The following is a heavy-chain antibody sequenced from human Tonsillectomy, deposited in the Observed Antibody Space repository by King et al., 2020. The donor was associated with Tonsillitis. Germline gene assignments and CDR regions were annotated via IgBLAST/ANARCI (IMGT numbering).Heavy chain of an antibody. D-gene: IGHD1-1*01. CDR1: GFTFSDYA. CDR2: ISDNGGII. Sequence: VQLVESGGGLVQPGGSLRLSCSASGFTFSDYAMHWVRQSTGKGLEYVAGISDNGGIIYNADSVKGRCAISRDNSENTLYLQMSSLRAEDTALYYCTTTGDFWGQGILVTVSS. V-gene: IGHV3-64D*06. CDR3: TTTGDF. J-gene: IGHJ4*02.